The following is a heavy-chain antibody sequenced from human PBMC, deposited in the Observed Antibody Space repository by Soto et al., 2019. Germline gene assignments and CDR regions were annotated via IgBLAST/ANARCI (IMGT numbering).Heavy chain of an antibody. V-gene: IGHV2-26*01. D-gene: IGHD7-27*01. CDR3: ARIWGPYYYYGMDV. CDR2: IFSNDEK. CDR1: GFSLSNARMG. Sequence: QVTLKESGPVLVKPTETLTLTCTGSGFSLSNARMGVSWIRQPPGKALEWLAHIFSNDEKSYSTSLKSRCTISKDTSKSQVVLTMTNMDPVDTATYYCARIWGPYYYYGMDVWGQGTTVTVSS. J-gene: IGHJ6*02.